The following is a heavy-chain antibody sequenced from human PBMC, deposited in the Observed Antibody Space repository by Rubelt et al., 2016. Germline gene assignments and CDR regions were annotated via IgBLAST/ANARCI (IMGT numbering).Heavy chain of an antibody. CDR2: ISGTGNVI. CDR3: AREDYDFWSGYYPPDY. D-gene: IGHD3-3*01. Sequence: NWVRQAPGKGLEWVAYISGTGNVIYYADSVKGRFTIFRDTAKNSLYLQMNSLRAEDTAVYYCAREDYDFWSGYYPPDYWGQGTLVTVSS. J-gene: IGHJ4*02. V-gene: IGHV3-48*01.